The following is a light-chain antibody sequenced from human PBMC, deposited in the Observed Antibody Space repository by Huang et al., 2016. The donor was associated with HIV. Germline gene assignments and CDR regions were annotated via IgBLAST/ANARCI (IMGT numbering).Light chain of an antibody. CDR1: QSLLHSNGYSV. J-gene: IGKJ5*01. CDR2: LDS. CDR3: MQALQTPIT. V-gene: IGKV2-28*01. Sequence: DIVMTQSPLSLPVTPGEPASISCRSSQSLLHSNGYSVLHWYLQKPGQSPQLLIDLDSNRASGVPDRFSGSGSGTDFTLRISRVEAEDVGVYFCMQALQTPITFGQGTRLEIK.